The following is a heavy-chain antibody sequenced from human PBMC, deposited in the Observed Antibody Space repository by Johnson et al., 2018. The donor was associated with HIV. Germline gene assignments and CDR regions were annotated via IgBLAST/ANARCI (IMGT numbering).Heavy chain of an antibody. CDR2: IKRKTDGGTT. Sequence: VQLVESGGGVVQPGRSLRLSCAASGLTFTNAWMNWVRQAPGKGLEWAGRIKRKTDGGTTDYAAPVKGRFTISRDDSKNTLYLQMNILKTEDTAVYYCAREGGAAAPDAFDIWGQGTMVTVSS. CDR3: AREGGAAAPDAFDI. CDR1: GLTFTNAW. J-gene: IGHJ3*02. V-gene: IGHV3-15*01. D-gene: IGHD2-2*01.